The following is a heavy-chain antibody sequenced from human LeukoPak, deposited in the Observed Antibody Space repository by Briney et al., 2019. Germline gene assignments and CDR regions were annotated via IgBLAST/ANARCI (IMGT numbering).Heavy chain of an antibody. D-gene: IGHD3-3*02. Sequence: GGSLRLSCAASGFTYSNVWMNWVRQAPGKGLEWVGRIKTNAEGGTLDYTAPVKGRFTISRDDSKNTLYLQMDSLEVEDTGMYYCTAGIDDEGGYWGQGTLVTVSS. CDR2: IKTNAEGGTL. CDR1: GFTYSNVW. CDR3: TAGIDDEGGY. J-gene: IGHJ4*02. V-gene: IGHV3-15*07.